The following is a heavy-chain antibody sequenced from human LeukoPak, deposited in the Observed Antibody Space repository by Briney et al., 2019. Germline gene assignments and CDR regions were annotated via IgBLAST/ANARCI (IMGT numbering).Heavy chain of an antibody. CDR2: INTNSGSI. CDR1: GFTFSNYA. V-gene: IGHV3-23*01. Sequence: GGSLRLSCAASGFTFSNYAMSWVRQAPGKGPEWVSAINTNSGSIYYTDSVKGRFTTSRDNSKNTLYLQMNDLRPEDTAVYSCAKQSPYGGRFGVDDDWGRGTLVTVSS. J-gene: IGHJ4*02. D-gene: IGHD1-26*01. CDR3: AKQSPYGGRFGVDDD.